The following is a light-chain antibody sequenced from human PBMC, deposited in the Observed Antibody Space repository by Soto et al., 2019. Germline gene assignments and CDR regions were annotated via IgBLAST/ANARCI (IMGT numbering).Light chain of an antibody. Sequence: DIQMTQSPSSVSASVGDRVTITCRASQGISSWLAWYQQKPEKAHKLLIYAASSLQSAVPSRFSGSGSGTDITLTISSLPPDEFQTYYYLQYDSFPHTFGQGTKLEIK. CDR1: QGISSW. V-gene: IGKV1-12*01. CDR3: LQYDSFPHT. J-gene: IGKJ2*01. CDR2: AAS.